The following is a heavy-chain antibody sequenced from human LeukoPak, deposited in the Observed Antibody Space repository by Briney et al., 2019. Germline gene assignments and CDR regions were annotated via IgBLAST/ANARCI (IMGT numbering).Heavy chain of an antibody. CDR2: IIPILGIS. Sequence: SVKVSRKASGGTFSSYAISWVRQAPGQELEWMGRIIPILGISNYAKKFQGRVTISADKSTSTAYMALSSLRSEDTAVYYCARVPLRDGYNYNYYCGMDVWGQGTTVTVSS. V-gene: IGHV1-69*04. J-gene: IGHJ6*02. CDR3: ARVPLRDGYNYNYYCGMDV. D-gene: IGHD5-24*01. CDR1: GGTFSSYA.